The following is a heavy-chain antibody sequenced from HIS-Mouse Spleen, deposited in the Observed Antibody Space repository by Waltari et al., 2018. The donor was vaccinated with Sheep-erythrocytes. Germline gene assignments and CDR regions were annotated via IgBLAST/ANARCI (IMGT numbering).Heavy chain of an antibody. CDR3: AGYSGSLDY. CDR2: INPTSGGT. Sequence: QVQLVQSGAEVKKPGASVKVSCKASGYTFTGYDMHWVRHAPGPGIEWMGWINPTSGGTNDARKCQGRVTMTRDTSISTAYMGLSRLGSDDTAVYYCAGYSGSLDYWGQGTLVTVSS. V-gene: IGHV1-2*02. CDR1: GYTFTGYD. D-gene: IGHD1-26*01. J-gene: IGHJ4*02.